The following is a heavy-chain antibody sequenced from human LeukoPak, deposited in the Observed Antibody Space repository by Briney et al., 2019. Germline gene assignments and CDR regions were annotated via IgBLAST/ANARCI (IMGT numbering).Heavy chain of an antibody. J-gene: IGHJ4*02. CDR3: ARGGSDTAMAHDY. D-gene: IGHD5-18*01. CDR2: INRDGSRT. Sequence: PGGSLRLSCAASGFTFSNHWMHWVRQAPGKGLMWVSRINRDGSRTDYADSVKGRFTISRDDAKSTLYLQVNSLRAEDTAVYFCARGGSDTAMAHDYWGQGTLVTVSS. CDR1: GFTFSNHW. V-gene: IGHV3-74*01.